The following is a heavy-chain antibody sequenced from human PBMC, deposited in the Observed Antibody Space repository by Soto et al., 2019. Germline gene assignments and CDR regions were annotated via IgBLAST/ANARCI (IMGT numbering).Heavy chain of an antibody. V-gene: IGHV1-2*02. CDR3: ARGPYCSSTSCYRGNYYGMDV. CDR1: GYTFTGYY. J-gene: IGHJ6*02. CDR2: INPNSGGT. D-gene: IGHD2-2*01. Sequence: ASVKVSCKASGYTFTGYYMHWVRQAPGQGLEWMGWINPNSGGTNYAQKFQGRVTMTRDTSISTAYMELSRLRSDDTAVYYCARGPYCSSTSCYRGNYYGMDVWGQGNPGHRLL.